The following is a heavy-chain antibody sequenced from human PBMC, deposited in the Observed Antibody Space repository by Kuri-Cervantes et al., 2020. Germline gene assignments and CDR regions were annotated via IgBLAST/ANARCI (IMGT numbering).Heavy chain of an antibody. J-gene: IGHJ4*02. D-gene: IGHD3-22*01. CDR2: IYYSGST. V-gene: IGHV4-59*02. CDR1: GGSVSSYY. CDR3: ARNPDFDSSGF. Sequence: SETLSLTRTVSGGSVSSYYWSWIRQPPGKGLEWIGYIYYSGSTNYNPSLKSRVTISVDTSKNQFSLKLSSVTAADTAVYYCARNPDFDSSGFWGQGTLVTVSS.